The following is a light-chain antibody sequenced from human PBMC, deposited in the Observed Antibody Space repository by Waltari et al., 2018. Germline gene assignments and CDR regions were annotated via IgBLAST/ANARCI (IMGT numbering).Light chain of an antibody. V-gene: IGKV3-20*01. J-gene: IGKJ1*01. CDR3: QHYVSLPVT. CDR1: QSLSIY. CDR2: HAS. Sequence: EIVLTQSPGTLSLSPGERATLSCRASQSLSIYLAWYQQKPGRAPRLLIYHASSRATGVPDRFSGSGSGTDFSLTISRLEPEDFALYYCQHYVSLPVTFGQGTKVEIK.